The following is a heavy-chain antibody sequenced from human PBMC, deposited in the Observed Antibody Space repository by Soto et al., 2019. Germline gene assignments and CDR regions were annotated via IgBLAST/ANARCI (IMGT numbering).Heavy chain of an antibody. CDR2: ISWNSRNI. CDR1: GFTFDDYA. J-gene: IGHJ6*02. CDR3: AKDKSAPLITMFRGVYAMDV. D-gene: IGHD3-10*01. Sequence: EVQLVESGGGLVQPGRSLRLSCATTGFTFDDYAMHWVRQAPGKGLEWVSSISWNSRNIAYADSVKGRFTISRDSAKISLYLHMDSLSTDDTAFYYCAKDKSAPLITMFRGVYAMDVWGQGITVTVSS. V-gene: IGHV3-9*01.